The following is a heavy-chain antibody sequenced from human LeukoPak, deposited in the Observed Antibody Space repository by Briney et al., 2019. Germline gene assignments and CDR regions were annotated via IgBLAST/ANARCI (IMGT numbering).Heavy chain of an antibody. V-gene: IGHV4-61*02. J-gene: IGHJ3*02. CDR1: GGSISSGSYY. CDR2: IYTSGST. Sequence: SETLSLTCTVSGGSISSGSYYWSWIRQPAGKGLEWIGRIYTSGSTNYNPSLKSRVTISVDTSKNQFSLKLSSVTAADTAVYYCARETLKYYYDSSGYSDAFDIWGQGTMVTVSS. CDR3: ARETLKYYYDSSGYSDAFDI. D-gene: IGHD3-22*01.